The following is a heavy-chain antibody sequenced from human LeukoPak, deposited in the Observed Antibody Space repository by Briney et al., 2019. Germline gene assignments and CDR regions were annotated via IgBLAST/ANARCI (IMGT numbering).Heavy chain of an antibody. V-gene: IGHV1-2*02. CDR1: GYTFTGYY. Sequence: ASVKVSCKASGYTFTGYYMHWVRQAPGQGLEWMGWINPNSGGTNYAQKFQGRVTMTRDTSISTAYMELSRLRSDDTAVYYCAKESPRNYYYGMDVWGQGTTVTVSS. CDR3: AKESPRNYYYGMDV. CDR2: INPNSGGT. J-gene: IGHJ6*02.